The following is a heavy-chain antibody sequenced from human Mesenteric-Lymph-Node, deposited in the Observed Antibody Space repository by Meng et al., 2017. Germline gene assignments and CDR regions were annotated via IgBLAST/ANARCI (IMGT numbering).Heavy chain of an antibody. CDR2: IYHSGST. Sequence: SETLSLTCTVSGYSISSGYYWGWIRQPPGKGLEWIGSIYHSGSTYYNPSLKSRVTISVDTSKNQFSLKLSSVTAADTAVYYCARKIGYCSGGSCYSFLYAFDIWGQGTMVTVSS. CDR1: GYSISSGYY. V-gene: IGHV4-38-2*02. J-gene: IGHJ3*02. D-gene: IGHD2-15*01. CDR3: ARKIGYCSGGSCYSFLYAFDI.